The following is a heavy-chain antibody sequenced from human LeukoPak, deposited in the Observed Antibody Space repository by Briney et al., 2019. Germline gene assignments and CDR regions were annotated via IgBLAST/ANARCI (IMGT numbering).Heavy chain of an antibody. CDR2: VNPNTGNT. Sequence: ASVKVSFKTSGYTFTNYDITWVRHATGQGLEWMGWVNPNTGNTGFAQKFQGRVTMTRDTSISTAYMELSSLRSEDTAVYYCAKNSYKCGYDYWAQGSVVTVSS. D-gene: IGHD3-22*01. J-gene: IGHJ4*02. CDR3: AKNSYKCGYDY. CDR1: GYTFTNYD. V-gene: IGHV1-8*01.